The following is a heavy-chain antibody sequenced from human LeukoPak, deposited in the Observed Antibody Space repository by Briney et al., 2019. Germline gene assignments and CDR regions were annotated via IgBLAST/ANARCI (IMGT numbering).Heavy chain of an antibody. Sequence: GRSLRLSCEASGFTFSSYGMHWVRRAPGKGLEWVAVISFDGSDKYYADSVSGRFTISRDNPKNTLYVQMNSLRAEDTAVYYCAKDRAAMPTYYFDYWGQGALVTVSS. CDR1: GFTFSSYG. CDR3: AKDRAAMPTYYFDY. V-gene: IGHV3-30*18. D-gene: IGHD2-2*01. CDR2: ISFDGSDK. J-gene: IGHJ4*02.